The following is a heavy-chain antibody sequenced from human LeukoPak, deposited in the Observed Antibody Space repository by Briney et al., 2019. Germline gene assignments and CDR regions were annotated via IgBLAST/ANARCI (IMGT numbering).Heavy chain of an antibody. Sequence: PGGSLRLSCAASGFVFSSLDMGWVRQTPGKGLEWVSAITNSGGGTFYADSVKGRFTISRDNSKNTLLLQMNSLRAEDTAVYFCAKDARRSSGWWFFDHWGQGTLVTVSS. D-gene: IGHD6-19*01. CDR3: AKDARRSSGWWFFDH. CDR2: ITNSGGGT. J-gene: IGHJ4*02. CDR1: GFVFSSLD. V-gene: IGHV3-23*01.